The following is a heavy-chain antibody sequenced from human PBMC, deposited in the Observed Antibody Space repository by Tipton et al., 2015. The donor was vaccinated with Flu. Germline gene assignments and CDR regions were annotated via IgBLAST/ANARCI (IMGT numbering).Heavy chain of an antibody. CDR3: ARDYLLWKSDSGNYWAFDM. CDR1: GFAISTYW. V-gene: IGHV3-7*01. CDR2: IHGDGRQT. J-gene: IGHJ3*02. Sequence: GSLRLSCAASGFAISTYWMSWVRQVPGKGLEWVANIHGDGRQTYYVDSVKGRFTISRDNARNSVYLQMSSLRVEDAAVYYCARDYLLWKSDSGNYWAFDMWGQGTTVSVSS. D-gene: IGHD3-10*01.